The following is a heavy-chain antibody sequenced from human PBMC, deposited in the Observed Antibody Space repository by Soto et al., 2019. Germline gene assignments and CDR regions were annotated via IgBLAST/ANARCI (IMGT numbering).Heavy chain of an antibody. CDR2: INPSSGGT. Sequence: GASVKVSCKASGYTFTAYYMHWVRQAPGQGLEWMGWINPSSGGTNYAQKFQGRVTMTRDTSIITAYMELSSLRSDDTAVYYCARAGSSGWYVYWGQGTLVTVSS. D-gene: IGHD6-19*01. CDR3: ARAGSSGWYVY. CDR1: GYTFTAYY. V-gene: IGHV1-2*02. J-gene: IGHJ4*02.